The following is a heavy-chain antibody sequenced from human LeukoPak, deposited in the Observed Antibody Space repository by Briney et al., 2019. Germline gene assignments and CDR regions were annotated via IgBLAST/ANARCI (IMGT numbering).Heavy chain of an antibody. CDR2: IYYSGST. D-gene: IGHD1-14*01. CDR1: GGSISSSSYY. CDR3: VRLRNQQNTFYKTNWFDP. Sequence: SETLSLTCTVSGGSISSSSYYWDRIRHPPGKGLHWICSIYYSGSTYYNPSLKSRVTISVDTSKNQFSLKLSSVSAADTAVYYCVRLRNQQNTFYKTNWFDPWGQGTLVTVSS. J-gene: IGHJ5*02. V-gene: IGHV4-39*01.